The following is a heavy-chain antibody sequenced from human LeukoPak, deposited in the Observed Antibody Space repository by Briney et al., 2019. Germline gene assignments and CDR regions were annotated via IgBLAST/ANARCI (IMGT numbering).Heavy chain of an antibody. CDR1: AGSISNYY. Sequence: PSETLSLTCTVSAGSISNYYWSWIRQPAGKGLEWIGRIYTSGSTNYNPSLESRVTKSVDTSKNQFSLKLTSVTAADTAVYYCAREYCSSSSCFHYPYYYFMDVWGKGTKVTVSS. J-gene: IGHJ6*04. CDR3: AREYCSSSSCFHYPYYYFMDV. CDR2: IYTSGST. D-gene: IGHD2-2*01. V-gene: IGHV4-4*07.